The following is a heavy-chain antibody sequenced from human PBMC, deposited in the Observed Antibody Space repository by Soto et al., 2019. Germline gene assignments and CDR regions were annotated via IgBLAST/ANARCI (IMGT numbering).Heavy chain of an antibody. D-gene: IGHD2-21*01. V-gene: IGHV3-64*01. CDR1: GFTFSSYA. CDR3: ARRIPFGYGMDV. CDR2: ITSNGGNT. Sequence: GGSLRLSCAASGFTFSSYAMHWVRQAPGKGLEYVSAITSNGGNTDYASSVKGRFTISRDNSKNTLYLQMGSLRAEDMAVYYCARRIPFGYGMDVWGQGTTVTV. J-gene: IGHJ6*02.